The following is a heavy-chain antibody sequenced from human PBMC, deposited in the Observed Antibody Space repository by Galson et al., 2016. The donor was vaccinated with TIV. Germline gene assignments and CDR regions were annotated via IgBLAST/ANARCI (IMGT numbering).Heavy chain of an antibody. Sequence: SVKVSCKVSGNSLTELVLHWVRQAPGKGLEWMGGFDPEVSKTVYAQRFQGRVTVTADTYRDTAYMELGSLRIEDTAVYYCATVAWFPGLSLDSWGQGVLVTVSS. D-gene: IGHD2/OR15-2a*01. CDR1: GNSLTELV. V-gene: IGHV1-24*01. J-gene: IGHJ4*02. CDR3: ATVAWFPGLSLDS. CDR2: FDPEVSKT.